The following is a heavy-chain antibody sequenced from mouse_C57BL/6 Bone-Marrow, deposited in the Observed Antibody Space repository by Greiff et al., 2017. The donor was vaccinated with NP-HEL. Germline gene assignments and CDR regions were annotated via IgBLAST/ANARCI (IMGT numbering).Heavy chain of an antibody. J-gene: IGHJ2*01. Sequence: VQLQQSGAELARPGSSVILSCMASGYTFTRYGISWVMQRTGQGLEWIGEIYPRSGNIYYNEKYKGKATLTADKSSSTAYMELRSLTSEDSAVYCCARRVYYRSSLNYFDYWGQGATLTVSS. CDR1: GYTFTRYG. CDR2: IYPRSGNI. V-gene: IGHV1-81*01. D-gene: IGHD1-1*01. CDR3: ARRVYYRSSLNYFDY.